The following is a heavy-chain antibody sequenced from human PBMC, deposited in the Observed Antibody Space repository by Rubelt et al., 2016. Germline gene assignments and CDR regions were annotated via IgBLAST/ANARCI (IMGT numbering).Heavy chain of an antibody. Sequence: QVQLVESGGGVVQPGRSLRLSCAASGFTFSSYAMHWVRQAPGKGLEWVAVISYDGSNKYYADSVKGRFTISRDNSKNTLYLQMNSLRAEDTAVYYCARASRGVPFDYWGQGTLVTVSS. D-gene: IGHD3-10*01. J-gene: IGHJ4*02. V-gene: IGHV3-30*04. CDR3: ARASRGVPFDY. CDR2: ISYDGSNK. CDR1: GFTFSSYA.